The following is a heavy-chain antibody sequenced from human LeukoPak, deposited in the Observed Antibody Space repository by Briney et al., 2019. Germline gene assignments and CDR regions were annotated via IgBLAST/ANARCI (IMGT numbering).Heavy chain of an antibody. J-gene: IGHJ6*03. CDR2: ISRTGHST. V-gene: IGHV3-11*01. CDR3: ARAGDSGDFPLGYFYYMDV. D-gene: IGHD4-17*01. Sequence: PGGSLRLSCEASGFIFTDYYVTWIRQAPGKGLEWVSYISRTGHSTYYGDSVAGRFTISRDTAKNSLFLQMTSLRAEDTAVYYCARAGDSGDFPLGYFYYMDVWGKGTTVTVSS. CDR1: GFIFTDYY.